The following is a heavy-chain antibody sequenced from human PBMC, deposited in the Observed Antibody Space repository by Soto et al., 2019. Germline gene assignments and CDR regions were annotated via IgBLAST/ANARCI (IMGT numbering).Heavy chain of an antibody. CDR1: GFTFSDYY. J-gene: IGHJ4*02. Sequence: QVQLVESGGGLVKPGGSLRLSCAASGFTFSDYYMSWIRQAPGKGLEWVSYISSSSSYTNYADSVKGRFTISRDNAKNSLYLLMNSLRAEDTAVYYCARGDYYDSSGYYYEDYWGQGTLVTVSS. CDR3: ARGDYYDSSGYYYEDY. V-gene: IGHV3-11*06. CDR2: ISSSSSYT. D-gene: IGHD3-22*01.